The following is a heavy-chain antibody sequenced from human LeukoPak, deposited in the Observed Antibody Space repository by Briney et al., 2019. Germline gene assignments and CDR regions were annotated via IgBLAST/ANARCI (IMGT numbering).Heavy chain of an antibody. CDR2: IYHSGST. V-gene: IGHV4-30-2*01. CDR1: GGSISSGGYS. D-gene: IGHD3-10*01. J-gene: IGHJ5*02. Sequence: SETLSLTCAVSGGSISSGGYSWSWVRQPPGTGLEWIGCIYHSGSTYYNPSLKSRVTISVDRSKNQFSLKLSSVTAADTAVYYCARGGLVVRGTNNWFDPWGQGTLVTVSS. CDR3: ARGGLVVRGTNNWFDP.